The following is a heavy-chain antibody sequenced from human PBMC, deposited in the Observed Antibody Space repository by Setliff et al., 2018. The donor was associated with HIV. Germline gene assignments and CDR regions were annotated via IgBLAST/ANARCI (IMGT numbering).Heavy chain of an antibody. J-gene: IGHJ6*03. CDR1: GYTFSDYG. D-gene: IGHD3-3*01. CDR3: ARIDESITIFGVVSYPMDV. Sequence: ASVKVSCKASGYTFSDYGVSWVRQAPGQGLEWMGWISSYNGNTHFAQKYQDRISMTTDTSANIAYMELRSLQSDDTAVYYCARIDESITIFGVVSYPMDVWGKGTTVTVSS. V-gene: IGHV1-18*01. CDR2: ISSYNGNT.